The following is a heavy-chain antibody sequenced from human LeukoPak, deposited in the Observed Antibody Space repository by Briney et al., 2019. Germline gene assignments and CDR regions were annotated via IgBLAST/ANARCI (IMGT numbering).Heavy chain of an antibody. CDR3: ARAGEVDILTGYYLSWYFDL. V-gene: IGHV4-34*01. J-gene: IGHJ2*01. CDR1: GGSFSGYY. Sequence: PSETLSLTCAVYGGSFSGYYWGWIRQPPGKGLEWIGEINHSGSTNYNPSLKSRVTISVDTSKNQFSLKLSSVTAADTAVYYCARAGEVDILTGYYLSWYFDLWGRGTLVTVSS. CDR2: INHSGST. D-gene: IGHD3-9*01.